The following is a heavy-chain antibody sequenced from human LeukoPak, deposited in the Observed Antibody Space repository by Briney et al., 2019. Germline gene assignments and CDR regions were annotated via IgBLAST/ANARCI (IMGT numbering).Heavy chain of an antibody. CDR2: IRYDGSNK. D-gene: IGHD3-10*01. Sequence: PGGSLRLSCAASGFTFSSYGMHWVRQAPGKGLEWVAFIRYDGSNKYYADSVKGRFTISRDNSKNTLYLQMNSLRAEDTVVYYCAKGITMVRGVIDDYWGQGTLVTVSS. V-gene: IGHV3-30*02. CDR1: GFTFSSYG. CDR3: AKGITMVRGVIDDY. J-gene: IGHJ4*02.